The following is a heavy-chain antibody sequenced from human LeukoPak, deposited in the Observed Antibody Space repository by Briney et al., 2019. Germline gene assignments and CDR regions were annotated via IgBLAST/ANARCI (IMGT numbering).Heavy chain of an antibody. CDR2: IYYSGST. CDR1: GGSISSSSYY. V-gene: IGHV4-39*07. D-gene: IGHD1-26*01. Sequence: PSETLSLTCTVSGGSISSSSYYWGWIRQPPGKGLEWIGSIYYSGSTYYNPSLKSRVTISVDTSKNQFSLKLSSVTAADTAVYYCARDPAGSGGATTSWGQGTLVTVSS. J-gene: IGHJ4*02. CDR3: ARDPAGSGGATTS.